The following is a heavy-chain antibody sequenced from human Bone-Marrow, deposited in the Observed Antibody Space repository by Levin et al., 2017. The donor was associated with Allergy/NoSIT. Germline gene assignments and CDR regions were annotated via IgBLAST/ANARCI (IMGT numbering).Heavy chain of an antibody. D-gene: IGHD6-13*01. CDR3: ARPPDSSSWGWFDP. V-gene: IGHV3-48*03. Sequence: HPGGSLRLSCAASGFTFSSYEMNWVRQAPGKGLEWVSYISSSGSTIYYADSVKGRFTISRDNAKNSLYLQMNSLRAEDTAVYYCARPPDSSSWGWFDPWGQGTLVTVSS. CDR2: ISSSGSTI. J-gene: IGHJ5*02. CDR1: GFTFSSYE.